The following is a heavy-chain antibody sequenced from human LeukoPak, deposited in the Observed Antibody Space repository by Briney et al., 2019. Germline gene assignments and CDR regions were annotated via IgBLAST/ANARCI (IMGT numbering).Heavy chain of an antibody. CDR3: ARGIAAAVNYFDY. Sequence: SETLSLTCTVSGGSISSYYWSWIRQPPGQGLEWIGYIYYSGSTNYNPSLKSRVTISVDTSKNPFSLKLSSVTAADTAVYYCARGIAAAVNYFDYWGQGTLVTVSS. D-gene: IGHD6-13*01. V-gene: IGHV4-59*01. J-gene: IGHJ4*02. CDR1: GGSISSYY. CDR2: IYYSGST.